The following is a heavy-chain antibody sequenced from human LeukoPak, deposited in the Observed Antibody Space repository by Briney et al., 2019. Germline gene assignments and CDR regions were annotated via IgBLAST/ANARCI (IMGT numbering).Heavy chain of an antibody. Sequence: GGTLRLSCAASGFTFSRYGMSWVRQAPGKGLEWVSLISNDESTIIYADSVKGRFTISRDNAKNTLYLQMSSLRAEDTAVYYCARDVGTWGQGTLVTVSS. V-gene: IGHV3-74*01. CDR3: ARDVGT. CDR1: GFTFSRYG. D-gene: IGHD7-27*01. CDR2: ISNDESTI. J-gene: IGHJ5*02.